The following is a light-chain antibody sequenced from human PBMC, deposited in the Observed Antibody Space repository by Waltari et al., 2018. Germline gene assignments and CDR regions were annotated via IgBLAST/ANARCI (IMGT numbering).Light chain of an antibody. CDR1: QGISSY. Sequence: DIQLTQSPFFLSASVGDRVHITCRASQGISSYLVWYQQKPGKAPKVLIYAASTLQSGVPSRFSGSGSGTEFTLTISSLQPEDFATYYCQQLNSYPYTFGQGTKLEIK. J-gene: IGKJ2*01. CDR2: AAS. CDR3: QQLNSYPYT. V-gene: IGKV1-9*01.